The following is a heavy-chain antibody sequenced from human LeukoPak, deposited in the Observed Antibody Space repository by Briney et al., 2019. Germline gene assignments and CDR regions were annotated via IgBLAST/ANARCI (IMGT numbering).Heavy chain of an antibody. D-gene: IGHD5-12*01. CDR1: GFTFSSYW. J-gene: IGHJ4*02. V-gene: IGHV3-7*01. CDR3: ARSAAAGRIVATFGY. Sequence: GGSLRPSCAASGFTFSSYWMSWVRQAPGKGLEWVANIKQDGSEKYYVDSVKGRFTISRDNAKNSLYLQMNSLRAEDTAVYYCARSAAAGRIVATFGYWGQGTLVIVSS. CDR2: IKQDGSEK.